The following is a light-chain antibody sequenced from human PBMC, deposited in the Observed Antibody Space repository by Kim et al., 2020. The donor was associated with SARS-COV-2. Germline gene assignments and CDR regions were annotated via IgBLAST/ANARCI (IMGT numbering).Light chain of an antibody. J-gene: IGKJ5*01. CDR1: QDSRND. Sequence: ASVGDRVTITCRARQDSRNDLGWYQQNPGRAPKRLIYGASSLQSGVPSRFSGSGSGTEFTLTISSVQPEDFATYFCLQHSTYPITFGQGTRLEIK. V-gene: IGKV1-17*01. CDR2: GAS. CDR3: LQHSTYPIT.